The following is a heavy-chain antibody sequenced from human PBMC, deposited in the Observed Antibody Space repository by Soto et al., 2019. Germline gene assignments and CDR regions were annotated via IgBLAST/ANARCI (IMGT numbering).Heavy chain of an antibody. CDR3: ARDHCTTASCYTVWFDP. D-gene: IGHD2-2*02. CDR2: ISSDGTTT. V-gene: IGHV3-74*01. J-gene: IGHJ5*02. Sequence: LRLSCAASGFTVSNYWVHWVRQAPGKGLVWVSRISSDGTTTNYADSVKSRFTVSRDNAENTLYLQMNSLRAEDTAVYYCARDHCTTASCYTVWFDPWGQGSLVTVSS. CDR1: GFTVSNYW.